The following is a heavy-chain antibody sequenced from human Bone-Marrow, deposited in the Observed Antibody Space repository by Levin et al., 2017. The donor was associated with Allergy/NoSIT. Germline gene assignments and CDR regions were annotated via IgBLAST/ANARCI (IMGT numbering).Heavy chain of an antibody. CDR2: IWYDGSNK. Sequence: GGSLRLSCAASGFTFSSYGMHWVRQAPGKGLEWVAVIWYDGSNKYYADSVKGRFTISRDNSKNTLYLQMNSLRAEDTAVYYCARGLTMVRGVLSLKEGDAFDIWGQGTMVTVSS. J-gene: IGHJ3*02. D-gene: IGHD3-10*01. CDR3: ARGLTMVRGVLSLKEGDAFDI. V-gene: IGHV3-33*01. CDR1: GFTFSSYG.